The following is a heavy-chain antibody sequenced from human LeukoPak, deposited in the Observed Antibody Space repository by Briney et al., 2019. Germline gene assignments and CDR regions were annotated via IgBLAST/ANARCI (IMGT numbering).Heavy chain of an antibody. J-gene: IGHJ4*02. V-gene: IGHV3-23*01. CDR2: ISARGDRT. CDR1: GFSFSGYD. D-gene: IGHD3-10*01. Sequence: GGSLRLSCTASGFSFSGYDMTWVRQAPGKGLEYISGISARGDRTYYPDSMKGRFTISRDNSKNTVYLQINNVRVEDTAVYYCAKRGGYYFDYWGQGTLVPVSS. CDR3: AKRGGYYFDY.